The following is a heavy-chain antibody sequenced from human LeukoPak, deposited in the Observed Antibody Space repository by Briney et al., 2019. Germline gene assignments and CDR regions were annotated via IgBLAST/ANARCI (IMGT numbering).Heavy chain of an antibody. V-gene: IGHV1-69-2*01. CDR3: ATMTMFDP. J-gene: IGHJ5*02. CDR1: GLSLTHDG. CDR2: VDPEDGET. D-gene: IGHD4/OR15-4a*01. Sequence: ASVKVSCKASGLSLTHDGISWVRQAPGQGLVWMGRVDPEDGETTYAEKFQGRVTITADTSTDTAYMELNNLRSEDTAVYYCATMTMFDPWGQGTLVTVSP.